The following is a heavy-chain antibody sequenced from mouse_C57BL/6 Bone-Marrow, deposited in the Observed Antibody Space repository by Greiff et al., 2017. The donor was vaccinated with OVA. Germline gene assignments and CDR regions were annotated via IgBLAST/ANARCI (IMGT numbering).Heavy chain of an antibody. CDR1: GYTFTSYW. D-gene: IGHD2-3*01. Sequence: VQLQQPGAELVRPGTSVKLSCKASGYTFTSYWMHWVKQRPGQGLEWIGVIDPSDSFTNYNQKFKGKAPLTVDTSSSTAYMQLSSLTTGDSSVYYGARGRWLLPYYFDYGGQGTTLTVTS. V-gene: IGHV1-59*01. CDR3: ARGRWLLPYYFDY. J-gene: IGHJ2*01. CDR2: IDPSDSFT.